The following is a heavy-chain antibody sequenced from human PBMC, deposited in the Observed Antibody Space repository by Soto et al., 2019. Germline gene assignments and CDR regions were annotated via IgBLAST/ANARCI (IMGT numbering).Heavy chain of an antibody. CDR1: GYTFTSYG. J-gene: IGHJ3*02. V-gene: IGHV1-18*01. D-gene: IGHD2-2*01. CDR3: ASYCCSTSCYDSVTHLVTAYAFDI. CDR2: ISAYNGNT. Sequence: ASVKVSCKASGYTFTSYGISWVRQAPGQGLEWMGWISAYNGNTNYAQKLQGRVTMTTDTSTSTAYMELRSLRSDDTAVYYCASYCCSTSCYDSVTHLVTAYAFDIWGQGTMVTVSS.